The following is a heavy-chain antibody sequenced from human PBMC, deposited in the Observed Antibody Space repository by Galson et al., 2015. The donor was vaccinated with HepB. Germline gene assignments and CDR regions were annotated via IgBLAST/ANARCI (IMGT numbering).Heavy chain of an antibody. CDR1: GFTFSSYA. V-gene: IGHV3-23*01. CDR2: ISGSGGST. D-gene: IGHD3-22*01. Sequence: SLRLSCAASGFTFSSYAMSWVRQAPGKGLEWVSAISGSGGSTYYADSVKGRFTISRDNSKNTLYLQMNSLRAEDTAVYYCAKDFRPITMIVVVIPVFDYWGQGTLVTVSS. CDR3: AKDFRPITMIVVVIPVFDY. J-gene: IGHJ4*02.